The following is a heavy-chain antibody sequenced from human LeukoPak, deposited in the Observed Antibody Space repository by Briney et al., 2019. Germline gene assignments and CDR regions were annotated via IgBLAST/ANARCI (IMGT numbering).Heavy chain of an antibody. CDR3: ARDRRLRYLDWPSECY. V-gene: IGHV1-2*02. CDR2: INPNSGGT. J-gene: IGHJ4*02. D-gene: IGHD3-9*01. Sequence: ASVNVSCNASGYTFTACFMHWVRQAPGQGLEWMGWINPNSGGTNYAQKFQGRVTMTRATSISTAYMELSRLRSDDTAVYYCARDRRLRYLDWPSECYWGRGPLVTVSS. CDR1: GYTFTACF.